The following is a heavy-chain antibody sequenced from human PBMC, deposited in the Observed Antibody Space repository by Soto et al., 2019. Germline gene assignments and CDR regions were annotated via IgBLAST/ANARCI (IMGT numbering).Heavy chain of an antibody. V-gene: IGHV4-4*01. D-gene: IGHD2-21*02. Sequence: SETLSLTCAVSSGSISSSNWWSWVRQPPGKGLEWIGEIYHSGSTNYNPSLKSRVTISVDKSKNQFSLELSSVTAADTAVYCCAIFDVVVTASPPLDYWGQGTLVTVSS. CDR3: AIFDVVVTASPPLDY. J-gene: IGHJ4*02. CDR2: IYHSGST. CDR1: SGSISSSNW.